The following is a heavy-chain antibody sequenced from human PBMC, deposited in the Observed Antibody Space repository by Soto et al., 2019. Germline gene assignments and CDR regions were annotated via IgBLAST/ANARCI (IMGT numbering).Heavy chain of an antibody. CDR2: VYYTGTT. CDR3: ARDLAAVPRAFDY. CDR1: GCSISSYF. Sequence: QVQLQESGPGLLKPSETLSLTCTVSGCSISSYFYIWVRQPPGKGLEWIGSVYYTGTTDYNPSLTSRVTISVDTSETQFSLNLRSVIAADTAVYYCARDLAAVPRAFDYWGRGTLVTVSS. J-gene: IGHJ4*02. V-gene: IGHV4-59*01. D-gene: IGHD6-13*01.